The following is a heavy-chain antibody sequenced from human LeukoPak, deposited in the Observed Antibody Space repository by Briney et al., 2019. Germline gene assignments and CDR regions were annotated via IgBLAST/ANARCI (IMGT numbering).Heavy chain of an antibody. J-gene: IGHJ4*02. CDR1: GFTFSDYY. V-gene: IGHV3-11*04. CDR2: ISSSGNTI. D-gene: IGHD3-22*01. CDR3: ARDEKLYYYDSSGLDY. Sequence: PGGSLRLSCAASGFTFSDYYMSWIRQAPGKGLEWVSYISSSGNTIYYADSVKGRFTISRDNAKNSLYLQMNSLRAEDTAVYYCARDEKLYYYDSSGLDYWGQGTLVTVSS.